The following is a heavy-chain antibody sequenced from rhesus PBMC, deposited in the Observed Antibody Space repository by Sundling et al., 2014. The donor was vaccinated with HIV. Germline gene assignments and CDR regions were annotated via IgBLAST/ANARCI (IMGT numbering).Heavy chain of an antibody. J-gene: IGHJ6*01. D-gene: IGHD3-3*01. Sequence: EVQLVESGGGLVQPGGSLRLSCEASGFTFSSYGMYWVRQAPGKGLEWISAISSDGGSTYYADSVKGRFTISRDNSKNTLFLQMNTLRAEDTAVYYCAIDWFHSIFYYGLDSWGQGVVVTVSS. CDR2: ISSDGGST. V-gene: IGHV3S42*01. CDR1: GFTFSSYG. CDR3: AIDWFHSIFYYGLDS.